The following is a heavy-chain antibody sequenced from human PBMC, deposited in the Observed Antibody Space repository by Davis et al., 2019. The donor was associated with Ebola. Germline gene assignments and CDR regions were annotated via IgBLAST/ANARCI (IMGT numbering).Heavy chain of an antibody. V-gene: IGHV4-34*01. J-gene: IGHJ4*02. D-gene: IGHD5-24*01. CDR1: GGSFSGYY. CDR3: ARRDGYNSYYFDY. Sequence: PSETLSLTCAVYGGSFSGYYWNWIRQPPGKGLEWIGEINHSGSTNYNPSLKSRVTISVDTSKNQFSLKLSSVTAADTAVYYCARRDGYNSYYFDYWGQGTLVTVSS. CDR2: INHSGST.